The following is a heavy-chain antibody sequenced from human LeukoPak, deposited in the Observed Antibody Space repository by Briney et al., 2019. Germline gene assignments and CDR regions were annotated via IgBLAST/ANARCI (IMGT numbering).Heavy chain of an antibody. Sequence: SETLSLTCTVSGGSIRSYYWSWIRQPPGKGLEWIGYIHYTGSTNYNPSLKSRVTISVDTSKNQFSLKLSSVTAADTAVYYCARDAPDSSGLGYYFDYWGQGTLVTVSS. J-gene: IGHJ4*02. D-gene: IGHD3-22*01. CDR1: GGSIRSYY. CDR3: ARDAPDSSGLGYYFDY. CDR2: IHYTGST. V-gene: IGHV4-59*12.